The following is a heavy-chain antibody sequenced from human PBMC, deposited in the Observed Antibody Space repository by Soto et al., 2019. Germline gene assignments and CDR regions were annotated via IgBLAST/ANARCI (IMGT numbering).Heavy chain of an antibody. J-gene: IGHJ4*02. CDR1: GYAITAYY. Sequence: ASVKVSCKASGYAITAYYIHWVRQAPGQGLEWMGWVNPRTGGAIYAQKFQDRVTMTRDTSISTVYMDLSGLRSDDTALYYCARDDYGIYPYWGQGTLVTVSS. V-gene: IGHV1-2*02. CDR2: VNPRTGGA. CDR3: ARDDYGIYPY. D-gene: IGHD1-26*01.